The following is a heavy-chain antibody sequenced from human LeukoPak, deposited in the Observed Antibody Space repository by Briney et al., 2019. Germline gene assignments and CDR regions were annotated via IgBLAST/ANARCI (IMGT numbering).Heavy chain of an antibody. CDR1: GFTFSSYA. Sequence: GGSLRHSCAASGFTFSSYAMSWVRQAPGKGLEWVSAISGSGGSTYYADSVKGRFTISRDNSKNTLYLQMNSLRAEDTAVYYCAKDRGNSPVGDYWGQGTLVTVSS. V-gene: IGHV3-23*01. J-gene: IGHJ4*02. D-gene: IGHD1/OR15-1a*01. CDR2: ISGSGGST. CDR3: AKDRGNSPVGDY.